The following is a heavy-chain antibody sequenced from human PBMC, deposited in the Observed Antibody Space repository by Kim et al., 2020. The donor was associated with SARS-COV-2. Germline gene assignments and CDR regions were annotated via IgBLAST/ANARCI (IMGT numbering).Heavy chain of an antibody. D-gene: IGHD3-22*01. CDR3: ARGITMIVVVISYFDY. J-gene: IGHJ4*02. Sequence: SLKSRVTISVDTSKNQFSLKLSSVTAADTAVYYCARGITMIVVVISYFDYWGQGTLVTVSS. V-gene: IGHV4-34*01.